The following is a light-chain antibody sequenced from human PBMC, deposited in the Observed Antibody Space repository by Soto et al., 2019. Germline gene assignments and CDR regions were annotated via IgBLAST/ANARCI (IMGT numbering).Light chain of an antibody. Sequence: QAVLTQSSSASASLGSSVKLTCTLSSGHSSYIIAWHQQQPGKAPRYLMKLEGSGSYNKGSGVPDRFSGSSSGADRYLTISNLQSEDEADYYCETWDSNTRVFGGGPTLTVL. J-gene: IGLJ2*01. CDR3: ETWDSNTRV. V-gene: IGLV4-60*03. CDR1: SGHSSYI. CDR2: LEGSGSY.